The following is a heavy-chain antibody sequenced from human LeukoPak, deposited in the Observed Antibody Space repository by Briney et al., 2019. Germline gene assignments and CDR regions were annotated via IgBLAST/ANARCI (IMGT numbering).Heavy chain of an antibody. V-gene: IGHV5-51*01. J-gene: IGHJ4*02. CDR2: IYPGYSDT. CDR3: ARHGYYSSGTYYTPDH. CDR1: GYRLTNNW. Sequence: GESLKISCKVSGYRLTNNWIGWVRQVPGKGLEWMGIIYPGYSDTRYSPSFQGQVTFSVDTSTSTVYLQWSSLKASDTAMYYCARHGYYSSGTYYTPDHWGQGTLVTVSS. D-gene: IGHD3-10*01.